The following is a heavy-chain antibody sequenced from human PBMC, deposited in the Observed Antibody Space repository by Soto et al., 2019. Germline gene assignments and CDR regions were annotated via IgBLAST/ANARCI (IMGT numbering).Heavy chain of an antibody. CDR1: GNAFTTYG. CDR3: ARGRYGDY. Sequence: QVHLVQSGAEVKKPGASEKVSCQGSGNAFTTYGITWVRQAPGQGLEWMGWISAHNGNTNYAQKLQGRVTVTRDTSTSTAYMELRSLRYDDTAVYYCARGRYGDYWGQGALVTVSS. CDR2: ISAHNGNT. J-gene: IGHJ4*02. V-gene: IGHV1-18*01. D-gene: IGHD1-1*01.